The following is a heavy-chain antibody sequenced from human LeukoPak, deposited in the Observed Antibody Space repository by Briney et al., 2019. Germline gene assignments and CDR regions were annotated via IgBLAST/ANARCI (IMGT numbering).Heavy chain of an antibody. CDR1: GYTFTTYN. V-gene: IGHV7-4-1*02. J-gene: IGHJ4*02. CDR2: IHPSTGNP. CDR3: ARAFQSLGGLSLPAY. D-gene: IGHD3-16*02. Sequence: ASVTVSFTASGYTFTTYNINWVRQAPGQGLEWMGWIHPSTGNPTYAQGFTGGFVFSLDTPVSTTYLQISSLKAEDTAVYYCARAFQSLGGLSLPAYWGQGTLVTVSS.